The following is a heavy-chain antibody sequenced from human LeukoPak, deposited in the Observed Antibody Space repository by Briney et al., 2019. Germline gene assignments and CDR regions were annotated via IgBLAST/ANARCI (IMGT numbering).Heavy chain of an antibody. CDR3: ARIRSYDSSGYLVY. CDR2: INPSSGGT. CDR1: GYTFTGYY. V-gene: IGHV1-2*06. Sequence: ASVKVSCKASGYTFTGYYMHWVRQAPGQGLEWMGRINPSSGGTNYAQKFQGRVTMTRDTSISTAYMELSRLRSDDTAVYYCARIRSYDSSGYLVYWGQGTLVTVSS. D-gene: IGHD3-22*01. J-gene: IGHJ4*02.